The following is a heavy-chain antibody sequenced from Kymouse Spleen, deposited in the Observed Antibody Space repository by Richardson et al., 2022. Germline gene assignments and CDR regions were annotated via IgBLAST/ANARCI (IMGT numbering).Heavy chain of an antibody. Sequence: QVQLQQWGAGLLKPSETLSLTCAVYGGSFSGYYWSWIRQPPGKGLEWIGEINHSGSTNYNPSLKSRVTISVDTSKNQFSLKLSSVTAADTAVYYCARANYGSGSLCFDYWGQGTLVTVSS. D-gene: IGHD3-10*01. CDR3: ARANYGSGSLCFDY. V-gene: IGHV4-34*01. CDR1: GGSFSGYY. CDR2: INHSGST. J-gene: IGHJ4*02.